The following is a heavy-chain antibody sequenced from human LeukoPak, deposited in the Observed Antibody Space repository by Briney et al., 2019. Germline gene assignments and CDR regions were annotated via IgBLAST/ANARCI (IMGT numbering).Heavy chain of an antibody. CDR3: ARGATNDFWSGYGWFDP. Sequence: PGGSLRLSCAASGFTFSSYWMNWARQAPGKGLEWVASINHNGNVNYYVDSVKGRFTISRDNSKNTLYLQMNSLKSEDTGVYYCARGATNDFWSGYGWFDPWGQGTLVTVSS. V-gene: IGHV3-7*01. CDR1: GFTFSSYW. CDR2: INHNGNVN. J-gene: IGHJ5*02. D-gene: IGHD3-3*01.